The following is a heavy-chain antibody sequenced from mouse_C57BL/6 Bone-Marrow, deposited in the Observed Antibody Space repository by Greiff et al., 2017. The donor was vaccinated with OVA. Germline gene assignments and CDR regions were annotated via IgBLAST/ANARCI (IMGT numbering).Heavy chain of an antibody. CDR2: IYPGGGYT. Sequence: VQVVESGAELVRPGTSVKMSCKASGYTFTNYWIGWAKQRPGHGLEWIGDIYPGGGYTNYNEKFKGKATLTADKSSSTAYMQFSSLTSEDSAIYYCARGDMGRGDYFDYWGQGTTLTVSS. J-gene: IGHJ2*01. CDR1: GYTFTNYW. CDR3: ARGDMGRGDYFDY. D-gene: IGHD3-3*01. V-gene: IGHV1-63*01.